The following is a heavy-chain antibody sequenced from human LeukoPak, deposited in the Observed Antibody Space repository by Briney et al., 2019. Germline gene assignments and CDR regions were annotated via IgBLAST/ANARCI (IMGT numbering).Heavy chain of an antibody. V-gene: IGHV4-59*01. CDR3: AREGVEMATGSFDY. D-gene: IGHD5-24*01. Sequence: AETLSLTCTVSGGSISSYYWSWIRQPPGKGLEWVGYIYYSGSTNYNASLKSRVNISVDTSKNQFSLKLSSVTAADTAVYYCAREGVEMATGSFDYWGQGTLVTVSS. CDR1: GGSISSYY. CDR2: IYYSGST. J-gene: IGHJ4*02.